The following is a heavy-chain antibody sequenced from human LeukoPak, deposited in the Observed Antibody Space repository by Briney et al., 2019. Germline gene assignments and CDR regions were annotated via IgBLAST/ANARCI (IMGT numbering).Heavy chain of an antibody. V-gene: IGHV1-69*13. CDR1: GGTFSSYA. CDR2: IIPIFGTA. D-gene: IGHD3-9*01. CDR3: ARDLRYDILTGQT. J-gene: IGHJ4*02. Sequence: GASVKVSCKASGGTFSSYAISWVRQAPGQGLEWMGGIIPIFGTANYAQKFQGRVTITADESTSTAYMELSSQRSEDTAVYYCARDLRYDILTGQTWGQGTLVTVSS.